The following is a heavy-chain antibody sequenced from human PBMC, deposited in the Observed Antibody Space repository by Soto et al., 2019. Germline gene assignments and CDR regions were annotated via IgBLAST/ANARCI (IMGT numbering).Heavy chain of an antibody. CDR2: IYPGDSDT. J-gene: IGHJ6*02. V-gene: IGHV5-51*01. CDR3: ARVDTAMVTNYYYYGMDV. CDR1: GYSFTSYW. Sequence: GESLKISCKGSGYSFTSYWIGWVRQMPGKGLEWMGIIYPGDSDTRYSPSFRGQVTISADKSISTAYLQWSSLKASDTAMYYCARVDTAMVTNYYYYGMDVWGQGTTVTVSS. D-gene: IGHD5-18*01.